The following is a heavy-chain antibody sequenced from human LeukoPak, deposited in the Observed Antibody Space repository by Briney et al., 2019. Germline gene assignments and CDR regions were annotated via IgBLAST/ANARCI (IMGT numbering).Heavy chain of an antibody. D-gene: IGHD3-3*01. CDR3: ARHPSSYYDFWSGYYSGWFDP. J-gene: IGHJ5*02. CDR1: GGSFSGYY. CDR2: INHSGST. V-gene: IGHV4-34*01. Sequence: SETLSLTCAVYGGSFSGYYWSWIRQPPGKGLEWIGEINHSGSTNYNPSLKSRVTISVDTSKNQFSLKLSSVTAADTAVYYCARHPSSYYDFWSGYYSGWFDPWGQGTLVTVSS.